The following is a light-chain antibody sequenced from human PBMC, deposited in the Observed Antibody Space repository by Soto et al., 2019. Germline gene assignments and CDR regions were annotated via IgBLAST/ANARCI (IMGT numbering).Light chain of an antibody. J-gene: IGLJ3*02. V-gene: IGLV1-40*01. CDR1: SPSIGAGYD. CDR3: QSYDSSLSGWV. CDR2: GNS. Sequence: QSVLTQPPSVSGAPGQGVTISCTGTSPSIGAGYDVHWYQQLPGRAPKVLMYGNSNRPSGVPDRFSGSKSGTSASLAITGLQAEDEANYYCQSYDSSLSGWVFGGGTKLTVL.